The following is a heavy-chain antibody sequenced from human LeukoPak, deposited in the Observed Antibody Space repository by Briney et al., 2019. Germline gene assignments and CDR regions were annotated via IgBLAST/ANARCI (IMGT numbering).Heavy chain of an antibody. J-gene: IGHJ4*02. Sequence: PSETLSLTCAVYGGSFSGYYWSWIRQPPGKGLEWIGEINHSGSTNYNPSLKSRVTISVDTSKNQFSLKLSSVTAADTAVYYCARGRGGYYRSGSPKWVDYWGQGSLVTVSS. CDR1: GGSFSGYY. CDR3: ARGRGGYYRSGSPKWVDY. V-gene: IGHV4-34*01. D-gene: IGHD3-10*01. CDR2: INHSGST.